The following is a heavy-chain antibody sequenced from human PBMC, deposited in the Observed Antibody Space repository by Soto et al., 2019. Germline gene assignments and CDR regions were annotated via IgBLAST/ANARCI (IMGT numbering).Heavy chain of an antibody. CDR3: ARVAGDYNHPDRVAV. Sequence: ETLCVTCTVSGGSMSDYYWSWCRQPAGKGLEWIGRIYSSGSSDYNPSLRSRVTMSVDMSKNQFSLKVTYVTAADTAVYYCARVAGDYNHPDRVAVWSQRTTVTVSS. CDR2: IYSSGSS. CDR1: GGSMSDYY. D-gene: IGHD4-4*01. V-gene: IGHV4-4*07. J-gene: IGHJ6*02.